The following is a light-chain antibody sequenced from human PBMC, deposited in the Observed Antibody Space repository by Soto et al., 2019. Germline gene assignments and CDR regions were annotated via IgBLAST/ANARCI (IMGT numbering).Light chain of an antibody. J-gene: IGKJ4*01. CDR1: QSIINY. Sequence: DIQMTQSPSSLSTSIGDRVTITCRASQSIINYLNWYQQKPGKAPNLLIYGASNLQRGVPSRFSGSGSGTDFTLTISSLQPEDFATYYCQQSHNTPLTFGGGTKVEIQ. V-gene: IGKV1-39*01. CDR3: QQSHNTPLT. CDR2: GAS.